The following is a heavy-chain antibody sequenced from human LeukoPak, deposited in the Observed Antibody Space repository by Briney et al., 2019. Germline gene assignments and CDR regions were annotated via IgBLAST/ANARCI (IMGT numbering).Heavy chain of an antibody. CDR1: GFTFSSYW. CDR3: ARPTFQGYSYGFNY. J-gene: IGHJ4*02. V-gene: IGHV3-7*05. Sequence: TGGSLRLSCAASGFTFSSYWMSWVRQAPGKGLEWVANIKQDGSEISYVDSVKGRFTISRDNAKNSLYLQMNSLRAEDTAVYYCARPTFQGYSYGFNYWGQGTLVTVSS. D-gene: IGHD5-18*01. CDR2: IKQDGSEI.